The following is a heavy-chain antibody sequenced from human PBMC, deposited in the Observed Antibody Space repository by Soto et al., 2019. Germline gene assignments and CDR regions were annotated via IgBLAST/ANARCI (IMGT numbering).Heavy chain of an antibody. Sequence: QVQLVESGGGVVQPGRSLRLSCAASGFTFSSYGMHWVRQAPGKGLEWVAVISYDGSNKYYADSVKGRFTISRDNSKNTLYLQMNSLRAEDTAVYYCAKDLVVVTAINCYCHGMDVWGQGTTVTGSS. D-gene: IGHD2-21*02. J-gene: IGHJ6*02. CDR2: ISYDGSNK. V-gene: IGHV3-30*18. CDR1: GFTFSSYG. CDR3: AKDLVVVTAINCYCHGMDV.